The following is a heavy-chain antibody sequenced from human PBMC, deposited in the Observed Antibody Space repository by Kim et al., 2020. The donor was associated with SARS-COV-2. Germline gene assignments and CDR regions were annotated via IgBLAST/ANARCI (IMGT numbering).Heavy chain of an antibody. Sequence: ASVKVSCKASGYTFTSYYMHWVRQDPGKGLEWMGIINPIGGSTSYAQKFKARVTMTRDTSPTPVYRERSSLKSENTAVYYFAKWDQNYYGSGGFFNGNYW. D-gene: IGHD3-10*01. CDR2: INPIGGST. CDR3: AKWDQNYYGSGGFFNGNY. J-gene: IGHJ4*01. V-gene: IGHV1-46*01. CDR1: GYTFTSYY.